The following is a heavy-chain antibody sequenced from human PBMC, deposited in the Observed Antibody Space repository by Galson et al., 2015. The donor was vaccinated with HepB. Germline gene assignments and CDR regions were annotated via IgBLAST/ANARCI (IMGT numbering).Heavy chain of an antibody. J-gene: IGHJ4*02. CDR2: ISYDGSNK. Sequence: SLRLSCVASGFTFSSYAMHWVRQAPGKGLEWVAVISYDGSNKYYADSVKGRFTISRDNSKNTLYLQMNSLRAEDTAVYYCARARYCSSTSCYTGGYFDYWGQGTLVTVSS. CDR3: ARARYCSSTSCYTGGYFDY. CDR1: GFTFSSYA. D-gene: IGHD2-2*02. V-gene: IGHV3-30-3*01.